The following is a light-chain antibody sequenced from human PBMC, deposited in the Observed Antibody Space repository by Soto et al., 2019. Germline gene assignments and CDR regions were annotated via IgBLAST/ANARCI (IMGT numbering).Light chain of an antibody. J-gene: IGKJ1*01. CDR3: QQYNSQLT. CDR2: KAS. Sequence: DIQMTQSPSPLSASVGDRVTITCRASQGISSWLAWYQQKPGRAPKLLIYKASSLESGVPSRFSGSGSGTEFTLTISSLQPDVFATYYCQQYNSQLTFGQGTKVEFK. CDR1: QGISSW. V-gene: IGKV1-5*03.